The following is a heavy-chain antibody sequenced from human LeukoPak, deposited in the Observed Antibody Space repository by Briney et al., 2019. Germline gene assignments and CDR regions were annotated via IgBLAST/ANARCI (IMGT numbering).Heavy chain of an antibody. D-gene: IGHD6-13*01. J-gene: IGHJ4*02. Sequence: ASVKVSCKVSGYTLTELSMHWVRQAPGKGPEWMGGFDPEDGETIYAQKFQGRVTMTEDTSTDTAYMELSSLRSEDTAVYYCATNLDSSSWYYLDYWGQGTLVTVSS. CDR3: ATNLDSSSWYYLDY. CDR1: GYTLTELS. CDR2: FDPEDGET. V-gene: IGHV1-24*01.